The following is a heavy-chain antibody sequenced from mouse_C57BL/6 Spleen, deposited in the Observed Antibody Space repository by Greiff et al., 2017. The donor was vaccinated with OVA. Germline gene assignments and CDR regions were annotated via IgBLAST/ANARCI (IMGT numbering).Heavy chain of an antibody. CDR2: IDPSDSEN. D-gene: IGHD2-3*01. CDR1: GYTFTSYW. J-gene: IGHJ2*01. Sequence: QVHVKQPGAELVRPGSSVKLSCKASGYTFTSYWMHWVKQRPIQGLEWIGNIDPSDSENHYDQKFKDKATLTVDKSSSTAYMQLSSLTSEDSAVYYWARGDGYSYYFDYWGQGTTLTVSS. CDR3: ARGDGYSYYFDY. V-gene: IGHV1-52*01.